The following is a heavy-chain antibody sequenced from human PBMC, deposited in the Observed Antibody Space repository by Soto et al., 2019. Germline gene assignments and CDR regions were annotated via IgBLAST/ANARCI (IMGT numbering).Heavy chain of an antibody. D-gene: IGHD4-17*01. V-gene: IGHV1-2*04. CDR2: INPITGGT. CDR3: AREGAVTMRMYYALDL. Sequence: AAAVKCSCQGSGYTFTGHYMHWVRQAPGQGLEWMGWINPITGGTNYAQKFQGWVTMTRDTSISTAYMELSRLKSDDTAVYYCAREGAVTMRMYYALDLWGPGTMVTVSS. J-gene: IGHJ3*01. CDR1: GYTFTGHY.